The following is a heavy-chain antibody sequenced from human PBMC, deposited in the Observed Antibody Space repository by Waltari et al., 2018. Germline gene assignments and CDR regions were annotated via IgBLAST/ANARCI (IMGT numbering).Heavy chain of an antibody. J-gene: IGHJ4*02. D-gene: IGHD3-10*01. CDR3: ARVVAYKYGSGLYYDY. V-gene: IGHV3-13*01. CDR1: GFTFCAYD. CDR2: ITSTGLT. Sequence: EVQLVESGGGLIRPGGSLRLACAASGFTFCAYDMHWVRQAPGTGLEWVSGITSTGLTYSAESVTGRFTISRENAEDSLSLHMNSLRAGDTAVYFCARVVAYKYGSGLYYDYFGQGTLVTVSP.